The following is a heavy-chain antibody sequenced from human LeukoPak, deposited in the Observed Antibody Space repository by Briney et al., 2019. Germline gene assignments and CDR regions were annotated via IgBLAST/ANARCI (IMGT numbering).Heavy chain of an antibody. CDR3: ARDRDIGTYYYYYGMDV. Sequence: SETLSLTCTVSGGSISTFYWGWIRQPPGKGLEWIGYIYYSGSTNYNPSLKSRLTISVDTSKNQFSMKLNSVTAADTAVYYCARDRDIGTYYYYYGMDVCGQGTTVTVSS. CDR2: IYYSGST. CDR1: GGSISTFY. J-gene: IGHJ6*02. V-gene: IGHV4-59*01. D-gene: IGHD2-15*01.